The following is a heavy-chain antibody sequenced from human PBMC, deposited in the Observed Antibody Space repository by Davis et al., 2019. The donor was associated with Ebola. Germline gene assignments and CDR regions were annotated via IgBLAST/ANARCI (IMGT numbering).Heavy chain of an antibody. V-gene: IGHV3-23*01. CDR3: AIATRDTAMVFYYYYGMDV. CDR2: ISGRGCST. D-gene: IGHD5-18*01. Sequence: GGSLRLSCTDSVITFSSYAMTWVRQAPGKGLEWVSAISGRGCSTYYAESVKGRFTISRDNSKNTLYLQMNSLRAEDTAVYYCAIATRDTAMVFYYYYGMDVWGKGTTVTVSS. J-gene: IGHJ6*04. CDR1: VITFSSYA.